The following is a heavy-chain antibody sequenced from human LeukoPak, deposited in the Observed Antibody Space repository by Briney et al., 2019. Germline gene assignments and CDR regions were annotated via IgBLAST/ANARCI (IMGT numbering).Heavy chain of an antibody. Sequence: SETLSLTCTVSGASISSYYWSWIRQSPGKGLEWIGYIYYSGSTNYNPSLKSRVTISVDTSNNQFSLKLSSVTAADTAVYYCARVAVAAREYFDYWGQGTLVTVSS. V-gene: IGHV4-59*01. D-gene: IGHD6-19*01. CDR3: ARVAVAAREYFDY. CDR2: IYYSGST. CDR1: GASISSYY. J-gene: IGHJ4*02.